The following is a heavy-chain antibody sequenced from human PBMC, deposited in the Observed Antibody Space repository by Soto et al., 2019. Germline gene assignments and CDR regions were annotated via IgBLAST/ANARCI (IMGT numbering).Heavy chain of an antibody. CDR3: ARVVVVAATPSNYYYYMDV. CDR2: ISAYNGNT. Sequence: ASVKVSCKASGYTFTSYGISWVRQAPGQGLEWMGWISAYNGNTNYAQKLQGRVTMTTDTSTSTAYMELRSLRSDDTAVYYCARVVVVAATPSNYYYYMDVWGKGTTVTVSS. V-gene: IGHV1-18*01. D-gene: IGHD2-15*01. CDR1: GYTFTSYG. J-gene: IGHJ6*03.